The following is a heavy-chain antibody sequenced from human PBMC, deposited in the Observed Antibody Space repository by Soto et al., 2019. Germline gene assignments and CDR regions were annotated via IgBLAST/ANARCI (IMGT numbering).Heavy chain of an antibody. D-gene: IGHD2-21*02. CDR2: MNAANGNA. J-gene: IGHJ5*02. CDR3: ARAVGIGVTGLDL. CDR1: GYNFPSSN. V-gene: IGHV1-8*01. Sequence: QERLVQSGAELRRPGASLKISCRASGYNFPSSNFNGVRKASGQGPEWLGWMNAANGNAAFARDFQGRVTMTRDLSTDTAYLELGGLSSGDTAMYYCARAVGIGVTGLDLWGPGTFVTVS.